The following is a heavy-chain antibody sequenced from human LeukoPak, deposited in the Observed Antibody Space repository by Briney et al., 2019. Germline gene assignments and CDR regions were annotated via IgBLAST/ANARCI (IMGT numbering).Heavy chain of an antibody. CDR2: IKEDGSEK. D-gene: IGHD6-19*01. J-gene: IGHJ4*02. V-gene: IGHV3-7*01. CDR1: GFNFSGYW. CDR3: ACTIAVGY. Sequence: GGSLGLPCAASGFNFSGYWMTWVRLAPGKGLEWVANIKEDGSEKHYADSVKGRFTISRDNAKNSLYLQMDTLRFEDTAVYYCACTIAVGYWGRGTLVTVSS.